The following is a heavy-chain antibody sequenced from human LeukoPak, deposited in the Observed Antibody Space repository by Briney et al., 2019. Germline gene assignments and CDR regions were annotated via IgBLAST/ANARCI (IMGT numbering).Heavy chain of an antibody. CDR3: ARSSSGWPLYFDC. CDR1: GYTFTDYN. V-gene: IGHV1-2*02. D-gene: IGHD6-19*01. CDR2: INPNSGGT. Sequence: GASVKVSCKASGYTFTDYNLHWVRQAPGEGVEWMGWINPNSGGTKFAQKHQGGVTMTADTSIDTAYLELSNLKSDDTAIYYCARSSSGWPLYFDCWGQGTLVTVSS. J-gene: IGHJ4*02.